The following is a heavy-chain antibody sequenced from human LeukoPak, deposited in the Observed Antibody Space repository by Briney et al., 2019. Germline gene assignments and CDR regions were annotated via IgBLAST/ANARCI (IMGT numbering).Heavy chain of an antibody. CDR2: ISAYNGNT. J-gene: IGHJ6*03. Sequence: AASVKVSCKASGYTFTSYGISWVRQAPGQGLEWMGWISAYNGNTNYAQKLQVRVTMTTDTSTSTAYMALRSLRSDDTAVYYCARYVAVAGTGLVNYYYMDVWGKGTTVTVSS. CDR3: ARYVAVAGTGLVNYYYMDV. V-gene: IGHV1-18*01. CDR1: GYTFTSYG. D-gene: IGHD6-19*01.